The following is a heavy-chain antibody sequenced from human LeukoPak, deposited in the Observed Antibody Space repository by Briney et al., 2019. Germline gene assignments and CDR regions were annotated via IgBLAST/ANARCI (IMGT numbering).Heavy chain of an antibody. J-gene: IGHJ4*02. CDR1: GYTFTTYY. Sequence: ASVKVSCKASGYTFTTYYIHWVRQAPGQGLEWMGIINPTGGSTAYAQKFQGRVTMTRDTSTSTVFMELNSLRSEDTAVYYCALYSSTWYWGQGTLVTVSS. V-gene: IGHV1-46*01. CDR3: ALYSSTWY. D-gene: IGHD6-13*01. CDR2: INPTGGST.